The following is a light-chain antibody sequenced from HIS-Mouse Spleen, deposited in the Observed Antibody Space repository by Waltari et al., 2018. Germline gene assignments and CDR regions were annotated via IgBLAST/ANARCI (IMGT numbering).Light chain of an antibody. V-gene: IGLV3-10*01. CDR3: YSTDSSGNHRV. CDR1: GLPKKY. Sequence: SYELTQPPSVSVSPGQTARIPCPGEGLPKKYAYWYQQKSGPAPVLVIYEDSKRPSGIPERFSGSSSGTMATLTISGAQVEDEADYYCYSTDSSGNHRVFGGGTKLTVL. CDR2: EDS. J-gene: IGLJ2*01.